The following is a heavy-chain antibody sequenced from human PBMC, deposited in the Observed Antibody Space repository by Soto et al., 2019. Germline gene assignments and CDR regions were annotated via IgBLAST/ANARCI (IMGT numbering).Heavy chain of an antibody. CDR1: GFTFSSYA. Sequence: GGSLRLSCAASGFTFSSYAMHWVRQAPGKGLEWVAVISYDGSNKYYADSVKGRFTISRDNSKNTLYLQMNSLRAEDTAVYYCARDRDRPPLYYYYGMDVWGQGTTVTVSS. J-gene: IGHJ6*02. CDR3: ARDRDRPPLYYYYGMDV. CDR2: ISYDGSNK. V-gene: IGHV3-30-3*01.